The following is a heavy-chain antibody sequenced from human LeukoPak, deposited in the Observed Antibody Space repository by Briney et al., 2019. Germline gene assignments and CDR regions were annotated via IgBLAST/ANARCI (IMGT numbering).Heavy chain of an antibody. V-gene: IGHV3-23*01. CDR3: AKDRLWFGQIFPSMDV. Sequence: PGGSLRLSCVVAGLRFSAYTMNWVRQAPGKGLEWVSSISATGGGTYYADSVQGRFTMSIDNSKNTVYLQMNSLRSEDTALYYCAKDRLWFGQIFPSMDVWGKGTTVTVSS. J-gene: IGHJ6*03. CDR2: ISATGGGT. CDR1: GLRFSAYT. D-gene: IGHD3-10*01.